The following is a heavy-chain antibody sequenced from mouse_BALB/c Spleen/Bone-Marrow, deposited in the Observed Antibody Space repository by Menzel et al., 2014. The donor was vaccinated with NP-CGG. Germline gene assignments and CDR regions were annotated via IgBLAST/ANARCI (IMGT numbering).Heavy chain of an antibody. CDR1: GYAFTNYW. J-gene: IGHJ4*01. Sequence: VQLQQSGAELVRPGTSVKASCKASGYAFTNYWIEWVKQRPGQGLEWIGVINPGSGGSNYNEKFKGKATLTADKSSSTAYMQLSSLTSDDSAVYFCVREMTRCAMDYWSHGTSVTISS. V-gene: IGHV1-54*01. CDR3: VREMTRCAMDY. CDR2: INPGSGGS.